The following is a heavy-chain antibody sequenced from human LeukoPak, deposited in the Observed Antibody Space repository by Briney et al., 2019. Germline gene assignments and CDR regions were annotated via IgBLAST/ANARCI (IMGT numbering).Heavy chain of an antibody. D-gene: IGHD3-22*01. V-gene: IGHV3-30*18. CDR1: GFTFSSYG. J-gene: IGHJ3*02. CDR2: ISYDGSNK. Sequence: GGSLRLSCAASGFTFSSYGIHWVRQAPGKGLEWVAVISYDGSNKYYADSVKGRFTISRDNSKNTLYLQMNSLRAEDTAVYYCAKLETYYYDSSGLDAFDIWGQGTMVTVSS. CDR3: AKLETYYYDSSGLDAFDI.